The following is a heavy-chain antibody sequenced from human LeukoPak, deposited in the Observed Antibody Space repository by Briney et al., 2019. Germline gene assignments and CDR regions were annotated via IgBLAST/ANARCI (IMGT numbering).Heavy chain of an antibody. CDR3: ARRGSGASLEYYFDL. CDR2: IYYSGNT. V-gene: IGHV4-59*08. CDR1: GGSISGYY. D-gene: IGHD1-14*01. J-gene: IGHJ2*01. Sequence: SETLSLTCIVSGGSISGYYWSWIRQPPGKGLEYIGYIYYSGNTNSNPSLNSRVTISVDTSKNQFSLKLSSVTAADTAVYYCARRGSGASLEYYFDLWGRGTLVTVSS.